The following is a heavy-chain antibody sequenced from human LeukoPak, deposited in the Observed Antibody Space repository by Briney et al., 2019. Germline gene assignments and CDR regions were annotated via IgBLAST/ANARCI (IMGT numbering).Heavy chain of an antibody. CDR2: ISSSSSTI. CDR3: AKALWRTYYYDSSGYYSLGAFDI. CDR1: GFTFSRYV. Sequence: PGGSLRLSCAASGFTFSRYVMSWVRQAPGKGLEWVSYISSSSSTIYYADSVKGRFTISRDNSKNTLYLQMNSLRAEDTAVYYCAKALWRTYYYDSSGYYSLGAFDIWGQGTMVTVSS. D-gene: IGHD3-22*01. J-gene: IGHJ3*02. V-gene: IGHV3-48*01.